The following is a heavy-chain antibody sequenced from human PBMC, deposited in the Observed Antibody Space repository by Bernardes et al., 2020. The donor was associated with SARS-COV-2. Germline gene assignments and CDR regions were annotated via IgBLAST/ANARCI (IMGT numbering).Heavy chain of an antibody. V-gene: IGHV3-23*01. J-gene: IGHJ3*02. CDR1: GFTFRSYA. CDR2: ISGSGGST. D-gene: IGHD3-3*01. CDR3: AKVNFGHTIFGVVILNNAFDI. Sequence: GGSLRLSCAASGFTFRSYAMSWVRQAPGKGLEWVSAISGSGGSTYYADSVKGRFTISRDNSKNTLYLQMNSLRAEDTAVYYCAKVNFGHTIFGVVILNNAFDIWGQGTMVTVSS.